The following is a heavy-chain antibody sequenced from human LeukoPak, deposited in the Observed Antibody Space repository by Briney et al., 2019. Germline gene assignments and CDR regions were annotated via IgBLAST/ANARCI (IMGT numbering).Heavy chain of an antibody. CDR2: ISYDGSNK. Sequence: PGGSLRLSCAASGFTISSYAMHWVRQTPGKGLEWVAVISYDGSNKYYADSVKGRFTISRDNSKNTLYLQMNSLRAEDTAVYYCAREGLLRYFDWSEATYGMDVWGQGTTVTVSS. J-gene: IGHJ6*02. CDR1: GFTISSYA. CDR3: AREGLLRYFDWSEATYGMDV. D-gene: IGHD3-9*01. V-gene: IGHV3-30*04.